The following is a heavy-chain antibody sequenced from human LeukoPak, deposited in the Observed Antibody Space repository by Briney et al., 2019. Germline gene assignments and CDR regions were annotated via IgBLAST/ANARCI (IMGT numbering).Heavy chain of an antibody. J-gene: IGHJ5*02. CDR1: GFTFSSYA. D-gene: IGHD3-3*01. V-gene: IGHV3-23*01. CDR3: AKEGTDYYDFWSGYYTSSWFDP. CDR2: ISGSGGST. Sequence: GGSLRLSCAASGFTFSSYAMSWVRQAPGKGLEWVSAISGSGGSTYYADSVKGRFTISRDNSKNTLYLQMNSLRAEDTAVYYCAKEGTDYYDFWSGYYTSSWFDPWGQGTLVTVSS.